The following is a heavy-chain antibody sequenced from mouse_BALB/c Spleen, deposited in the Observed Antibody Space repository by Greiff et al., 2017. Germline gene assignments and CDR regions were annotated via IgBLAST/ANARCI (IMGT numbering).Heavy chain of an antibody. J-gene: IGHJ2*01. Sequence: QVQLKESGPGLVQPSQSLSITCTVSGFSLTSYGVHWVRQSPGKGLEWLGVIWSGGSTDYNAAFISRLSISKDNSKSQVFFKMNSLQANDTAIYYCARNDGQRGDYFDYWGQGTTLTVSS. V-gene: IGHV2-2*02. CDR3: ARNDGQRGDYFDY. D-gene: IGHD2-3*01. CDR2: IWSGGST. CDR1: GFSLTSYG.